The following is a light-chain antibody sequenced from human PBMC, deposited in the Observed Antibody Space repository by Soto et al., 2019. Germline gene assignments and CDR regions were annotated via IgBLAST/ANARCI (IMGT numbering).Light chain of an antibody. CDR2: DAS. Sequence: EIVLTQSPGTLSLSPGDRATLSCRASQTVSRMYLSWFQQKPGQAPRLLIYDASNRAAGISARFSGSGSGTDFTLTISSLEPEDFAIYYCQQRQYWPPITFGQGTRLEIK. CDR3: QQRQYWPPIT. V-gene: IGKV3-11*01. CDR1: QTVSRMY. J-gene: IGKJ5*01.